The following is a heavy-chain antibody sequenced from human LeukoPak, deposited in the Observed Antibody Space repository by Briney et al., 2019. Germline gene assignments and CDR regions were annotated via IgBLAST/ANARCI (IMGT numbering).Heavy chain of an antibody. CDR3: VRGLFDSSTYRALHI. V-gene: IGHV4-4*07. D-gene: IGHD3-22*01. J-gene: IGHJ3*02. Sequence: SETLSLTCTVSGGSISSHSWSWIRLPAGTGLEWIGRIHTSGSTNSNPSLKSRVTMSIDTSKNQFSLMLSSLTAADTAVYYCVRGLFDSSTYRALHIWGQGTMVTVSS. CDR1: GGSISSHS. CDR2: IHTSGST.